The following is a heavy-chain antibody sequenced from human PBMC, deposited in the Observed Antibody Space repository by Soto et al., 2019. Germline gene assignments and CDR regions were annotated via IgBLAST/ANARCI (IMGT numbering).Heavy chain of an antibody. D-gene: IGHD1-26*01. Sequence: EVQLLESGGGLVQPGGSLRLSCAASGFTFSSYAMRWVRQAPGKGLEWVSAISGSGDSTYYADSVKGRFTVSRDNSKXXXXXXXXXXXXXXXXXXXXXXRGSGSYYDYWGQGTLVT. CDR2: ISGSGDST. CDR3: XXRGSGSYYDY. CDR1: GFTFSSYA. J-gene: IGHJ4*02. V-gene: IGHV3-23*01.